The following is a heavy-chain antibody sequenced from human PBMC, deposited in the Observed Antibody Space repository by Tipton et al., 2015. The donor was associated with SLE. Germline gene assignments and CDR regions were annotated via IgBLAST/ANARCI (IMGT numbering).Heavy chain of an antibody. J-gene: IGHJ4*02. CDR3: ARWEWELLAFDY. D-gene: IGHD1-26*01. CDR1: GFTFSSYG. Sequence: RSLRLSCAASGFTFSSYGMHWVRQAPGKGLEWVAVIWYDGSNKYYADSVKGRFTISRDNSKNTLYLQMNSLRAEDTAVYYCARWEWELLAFDYWGQGTLVTVSS. CDR2: IWYDGSNK. V-gene: IGHV3-33*01.